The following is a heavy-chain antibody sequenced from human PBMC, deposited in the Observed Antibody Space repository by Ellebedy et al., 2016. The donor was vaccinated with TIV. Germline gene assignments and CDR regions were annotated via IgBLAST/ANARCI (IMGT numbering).Heavy chain of an antibody. Sequence: AASVKVSCKASGGTFLSYAIIWVRHPPGQGLAWMGGIIPLFGTANSPQKFQGRVTITADESTTTAHMELSSLRSEDTAVYYCARGYYYGSGSPYYYYGMDVWGQGTTVSVSS. CDR1: GGTFLSYA. CDR3: ARGYYYGSGSPYYYYGMDV. D-gene: IGHD3-10*01. V-gene: IGHV1-69*13. J-gene: IGHJ6*02. CDR2: IIPLFGTA.